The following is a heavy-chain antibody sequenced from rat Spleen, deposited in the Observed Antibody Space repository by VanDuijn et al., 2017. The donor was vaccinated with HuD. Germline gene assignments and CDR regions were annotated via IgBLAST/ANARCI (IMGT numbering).Heavy chain of an antibody. D-gene: IGHD1-4*01. Sequence: EVQLVESGGGLVQPGRSLKLSCVASGFTFNNYWMTWVRQAPKKGLEWVASIIYDGSRTYYRDSVKGRFTISRANAKSTLYLQMDSLRSEDTATYYCTTNYPVPSYFDYWGQGTLVTVSS. CDR3: TTNYPVPSYFDY. CDR2: IIYDGSRT. J-gene: IGHJ3*01. V-gene: IGHV5-31*01. CDR1: GFTFNNYW.